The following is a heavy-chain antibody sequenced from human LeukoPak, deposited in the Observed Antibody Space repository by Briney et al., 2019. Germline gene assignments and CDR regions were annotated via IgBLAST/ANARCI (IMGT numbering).Heavy chain of an antibody. CDR3: AKDISDDFWSGGNFDY. Sequence: GGSLRLSCAASGFTFSSYSMNWVRQAPGKGLEWVSGISWNSGSIGYADSVKGRFTISRDNAKNSLYLQMNSLRAEDMALYYCAKDISDDFWSGGNFDYWGQGTLVTASS. J-gene: IGHJ4*02. D-gene: IGHD3-3*01. CDR1: GFTFSSYS. CDR2: ISWNSGSI. V-gene: IGHV3-9*03.